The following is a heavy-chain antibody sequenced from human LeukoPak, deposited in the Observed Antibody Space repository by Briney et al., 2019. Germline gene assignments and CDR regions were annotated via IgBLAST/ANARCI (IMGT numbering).Heavy chain of an antibody. CDR1: GGSISSANYY. J-gene: IGHJ4*02. CDR3: ARGGEGYNYVY. Sequence: KASQTLSLTCTVSGGSISSANYYWNWIRQPPGKGLEWIGYISYSGSTHYNPSLKSRATISADTSKNQFSLKLTSMTAADTAVYHCARGGEGYNYVYWGQGTLVTVSS. D-gene: IGHD5-24*01. CDR2: ISYSGST. V-gene: IGHV4-30-4*01.